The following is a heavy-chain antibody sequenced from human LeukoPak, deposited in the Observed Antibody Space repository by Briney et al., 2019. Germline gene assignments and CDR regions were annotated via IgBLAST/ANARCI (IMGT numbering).Heavy chain of an antibody. V-gene: IGHV3-48*01. D-gene: IGHD3-3*01. CDR1: GFTFSSYS. J-gene: IGHJ5*02. CDR3: ARDPYYDFWSGYYLGWFDP. CDR2: ISSSSSTI. Sequence: GGSLRLSCAASGFTFSSYSMNWVRQAPGKGLELVSYISSSSSTIYYADSVKGRFTISRDNAKNSLYLQMNSLRAEDTAVYYCARDPYYDFWSGYYLGWFDPWGQGTLVTVSS.